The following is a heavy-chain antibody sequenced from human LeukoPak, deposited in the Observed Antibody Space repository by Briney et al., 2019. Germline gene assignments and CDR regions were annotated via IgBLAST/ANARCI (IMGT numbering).Heavy chain of an antibody. D-gene: IGHD3-9*01. CDR1: GGTFSGYY. J-gene: IGHJ5*02. V-gene: IGHV4-34*01. Sequence: SETLSLTCAVYGGTFSGYYWSWIRQPPGKGLEWIGEINHSGSTNYNPSLKSRVTISVDTSKNQFSLKLSSVTAADTAVYYCARSGDILTGYRPHNWFDPWGQGTLVTVSS. CDR2: INHSGST. CDR3: ARSGDILTGYRPHNWFDP.